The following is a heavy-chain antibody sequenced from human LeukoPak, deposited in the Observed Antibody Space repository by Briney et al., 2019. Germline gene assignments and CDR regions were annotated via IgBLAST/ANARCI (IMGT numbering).Heavy chain of an antibody. CDR1: GLTFSSYA. CDR3: ARDSGYCSGGSCAEFDP. J-gene: IGHJ5*02. V-gene: IGHV3-21*01. Sequence: AGGSLRLSCAASGLTFSSYAMSWVRQAPGKGLEWVSSISSSSSYIYYADSVKGRFTISRDNAKNSLYLQMNSLRAEDTAVYYCARDSGYCSGGSCAEFDPWGQGTLVTVSS. D-gene: IGHD2-15*01. CDR2: ISSSSSYI.